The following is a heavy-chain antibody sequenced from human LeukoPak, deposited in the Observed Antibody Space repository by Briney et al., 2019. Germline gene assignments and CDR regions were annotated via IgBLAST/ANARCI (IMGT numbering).Heavy chain of an antibody. J-gene: IGHJ4*02. CDR2: INPSGGST. D-gene: IGHD3-10*01. CDR3: AKDWLVRGVIPSFDY. V-gene: IGHV1-46*01. Sequence: ASVKVSCKASGYTFTSYYMHWVRQAPGQGLEWMGIINPSGGSTSYAQKFQGRVTMTRDTSTSTVYMELSSLRSEDTAVYYCAKDWLVRGVIPSFDYWGQGTLVTVSS. CDR1: GYTFTSYY.